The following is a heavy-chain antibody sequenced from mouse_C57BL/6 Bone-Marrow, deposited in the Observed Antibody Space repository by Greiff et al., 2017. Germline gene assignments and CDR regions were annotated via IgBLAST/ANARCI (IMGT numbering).Heavy chain of an antibody. CDR1: GFNIKDDY. V-gene: IGHV14-4*01. J-gene: IGHJ2*02. Sequence: EVQLQQSGAELVRPGASVKLSCTASGFNIKDDYMHWVKQRPEQGLEWIGWIDPETGDTEYDSKFQGKATITTDTSSNTADLQLSSLTSEDSAVYYCTSPGGYIDDWGQGTSLTVSS. CDR3: TSPGGYIDD. CDR2: IDPETGDT.